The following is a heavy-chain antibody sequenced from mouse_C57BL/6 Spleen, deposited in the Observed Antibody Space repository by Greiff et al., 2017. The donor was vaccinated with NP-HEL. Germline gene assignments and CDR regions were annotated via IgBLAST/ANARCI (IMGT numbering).Heavy chain of an antibody. D-gene: IGHD2-1*01. CDR1: GFTFSSYA. CDR2: ISSGGDYI. CDR3: TRGYGNFAMDY. V-gene: IGHV5-9-1*02. Sequence: DVMLVESGEGLVKPGGSLKLSCAASGFTFSSYAMSWVRQTPEKRLEWVAYISSGGDYIYYADTVKGRFTISRDNARNTLYLQMSSLKSEDTAMYYCTRGYGNFAMDYWGQGTSVTVSS. J-gene: IGHJ4*01.